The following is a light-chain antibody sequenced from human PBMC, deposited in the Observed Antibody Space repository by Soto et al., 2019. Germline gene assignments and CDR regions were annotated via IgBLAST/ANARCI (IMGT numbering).Light chain of an antibody. CDR2: AAS. V-gene: IGKV1-6*01. CDR3: LQDYNYPYT. J-gene: IGKJ2*01. Sequence: AIQMTQSPSSLSASVGDRVTITCRASQGIRNDLGWYEQKPGKAPKLLIYAASSLQSGVPSRFSGSGSGTDFTLTISSLQTEEFATYDCLQDYNYPYTFGQGNKLEIK. CDR1: QGIRND.